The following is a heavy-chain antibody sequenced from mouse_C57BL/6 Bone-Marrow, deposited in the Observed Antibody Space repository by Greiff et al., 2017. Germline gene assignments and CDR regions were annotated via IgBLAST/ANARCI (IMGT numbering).Heavy chain of an antibody. CDR1: GFTFSDYG. V-gene: IGHV5-17*01. CDR2: ISSGSSTI. Sequence: EVQRVESGGGLVQSGGSLKLSCAASGFTFSDYGMHWVLQAQEKGLEWVAYISSGSSTIYYADTVKGRFTISRDNAKNSLFLPMTSLSSEVTAMFYCARLFAYWWQGTLVTVSA. CDR3: ARLFAY. J-gene: IGHJ3*01.